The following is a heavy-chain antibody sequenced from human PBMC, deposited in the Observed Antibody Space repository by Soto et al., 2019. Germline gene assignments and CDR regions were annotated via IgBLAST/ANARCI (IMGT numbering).Heavy chain of an antibody. Sequence: QLQLQESGPGLVKPSETLSLTCTVSGGSISSSSYYWGWIRQPPGKGLEWIGSIYYSGSTYYNPSLQSRVTISVDPSKHQFSLTLSSVTAADTAVYYCASHAVHSSGFTDYWGQGTLVTVSS. CDR2: IYYSGST. J-gene: IGHJ4*02. CDR1: GGSISSSSYY. D-gene: IGHD6-19*01. V-gene: IGHV4-39*01. CDR3: ASHAVHSSGFTDY.